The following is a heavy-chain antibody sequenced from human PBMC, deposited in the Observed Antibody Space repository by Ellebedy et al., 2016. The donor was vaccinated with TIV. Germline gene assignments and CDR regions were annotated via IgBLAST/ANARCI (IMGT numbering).Heavy chain of an antibody. CDR1: AVSFSTYW. CDR2: VYHAGSQT. J-gene: IGHJ5*01. V-gene: IGHV5-51*01. Sequence: GESLKISXKASSAVSFSTYWICWLRQMAGKVLEWMGIVYHAGSQTLSNPSFQGMVTITADTSTSTAYLQWSSLKASDTAMYYCARRGYSGYAPGDSWGQGTLVTVSS. D-gene: IGHD5-12*01. CDR3: ARRGYSGYAPGDS.